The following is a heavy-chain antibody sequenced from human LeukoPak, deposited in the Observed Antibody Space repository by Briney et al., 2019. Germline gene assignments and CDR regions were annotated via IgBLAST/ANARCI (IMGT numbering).Heavy chain of an antibody. D-gene: IGHD3-22*01. J-gene: IGHJ4*02. CDR2: ISSSSSYI. Sequence: GGSLRLSCAASGFTFSGYSMNWVRQAPGKGLEWVSSISSSSSYIYYADSVKGRFTISRDNAKNSLYLQMNSLRAEDTAVYYCARDRVLDYYDSSGYYPDYWGQGTLVTVSS. CDR1: GFTFSGYS. V-gene: IGHV3-21*01. CDR3: ARDRVLDYYDSSGYYPDY.